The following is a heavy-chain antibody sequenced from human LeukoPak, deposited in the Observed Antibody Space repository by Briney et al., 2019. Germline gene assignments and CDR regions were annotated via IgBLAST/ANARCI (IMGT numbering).Heavy chain of an antibody. CDR1: DDSFSSHY. Sequence: SETLSLTCAVSDDSFSSHYWTWIRQPPGKGLEWIGYISYIGSTNYNPSLKSRVTISIDTSRNQFSLKLSSVTAADTAVYYCARDLVTVTKGFDIWGQGTMVSVSS. J-gene: IGHJ3*02. CDR3: ARDLVTVTKGFDI. CDR2: ISYIGST. D-gene: IGHD4-17*01. V-gene: IGHV4-59*11.